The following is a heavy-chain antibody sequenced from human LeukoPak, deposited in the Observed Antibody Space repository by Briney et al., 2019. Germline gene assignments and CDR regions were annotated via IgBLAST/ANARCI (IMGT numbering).Heavy chain of an antibody. CDR1: GLLFNEYF. Sequence: PGGSLRLSCEVSGLLFNEYFMTWLRQAPGKGLEWVSFITGSGDATYYGDSVKGRFTVSRDNGKNLLFLDMDHLRVDDTAVYYCATPFIADYWGQGALDTV. CDR2: ITGSGDAT. CDR3: ATPFIADY. D-gene: IGHD2-21*01. J-gene: IGHJ4*02. V-gene: IGHV3-11*04.